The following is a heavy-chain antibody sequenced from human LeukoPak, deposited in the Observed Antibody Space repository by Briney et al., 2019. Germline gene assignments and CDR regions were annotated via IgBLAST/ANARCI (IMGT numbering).Heavy chain of an antibody. CDR3: ARDATPGYYDFWSGRNWFDP. CDR1: GYTFTSYY. J-gene: IGHJ5*02. V-gene: IGHV1-46*01. CDR2: INPSGGST. D-gene: IGHD3-3*01. Sequence: ASVKVSCKASGYTFTSYYMHWVRQAPGQGLEWMGIINPSGGSTSYAQKFQGRVTMTRDMSTSTVYMEPSSLRSEDTAVYYCARDATPGYYDFWSGRNWFDPWGQGTLVTVSS.